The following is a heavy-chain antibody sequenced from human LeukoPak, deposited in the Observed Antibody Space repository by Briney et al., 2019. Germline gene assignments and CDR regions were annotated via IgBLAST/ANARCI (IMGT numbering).Heavy chain of an antibody. J-gene: IGHJ3*02. D-gene: IGHD5-18*01. Sequence: PGGSLRLSCAASGFTFSSYSMNWVRQAPGKGLEWVSYISSSSSSIYYADSVKGRFTISRDNSKNTLYLQMNSLGAEDTAVYYCAKERGYSYGGAFDIWGQGTMVTVSS. CDR1: GFTFSSYS. CDR3: AKERGYSYGGAFDI. V-gene: IGHV3-48*01. CDR2: ISSSSSSI.